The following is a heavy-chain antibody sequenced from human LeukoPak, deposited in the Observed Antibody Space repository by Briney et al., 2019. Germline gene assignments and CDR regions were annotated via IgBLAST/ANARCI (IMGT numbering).Heavy chain of an antibody. CDR2: ISYDGSNK. CDR1: GFTFSSYA. V-gene: IGHV3-30-3*01. CDR3: ARGGTVTTLDY. D-gene: IGHD4-17*01. Sequence: GRSLRLSCAASGFTFSSYAMHWVRQAPGKGLEWVAVISYDGSNKYYADSVKGRFTISRDNSKNTLYLQMNSLRAEDTAVYYCARGGTVTTLDYWGQGTLVTVSS. J-gene: IGHJ4*02.